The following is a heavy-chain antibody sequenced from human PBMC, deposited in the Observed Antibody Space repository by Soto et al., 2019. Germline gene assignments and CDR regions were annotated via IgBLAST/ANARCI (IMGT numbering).Heavy chain of an antibody. CDR1: GFSLSTSGVG. CDR3: AHQVDFWSGYYTLSWWFEP. CDR2: IYWDDDK. J-gene: IGHJ5*02. V-gene: IGHV2-5*02. Sequence: ESGPTLVNPTQTLTLTCTFSGFSLSTSGVGVGWIRQPPGKALEWLALIYWDDDKRYSPSLKSRLTITKDTSKNQVVLTMTNMDPVDTATYYCAHQVDFWSGYYTLSWWFEPWGQGTLVTVSS. D-gene: IGHD3-3*01.